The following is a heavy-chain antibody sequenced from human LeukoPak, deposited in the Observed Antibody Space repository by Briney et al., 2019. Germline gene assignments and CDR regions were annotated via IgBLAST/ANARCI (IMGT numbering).Heavy chain of an antibody. D-gene: IGHD3-10*01. CDR3: ARPKWARGVITFDY. Sequence: GGSLRLSCAASGFTFSSYWMSWVRQAPGKGLEWVANIKQDGSEKYYVDSVKGRFTISRDNAKNSLYLQMNSLRAEDTAVYYCARPKWARGVITFDYWGQGTLVTVSS. J-gene: IGHJ4*02. CDR1: GFTFSSYW. CDR2: IKQDGSEK. V-gene: IGHV3-7*01.